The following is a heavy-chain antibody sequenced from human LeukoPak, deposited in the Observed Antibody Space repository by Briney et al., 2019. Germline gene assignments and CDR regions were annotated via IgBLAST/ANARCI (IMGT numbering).Heavy chain of an antibody. V-gene: IGHV3-30*02. CDR2: IRFDGNNE. Sequence: PGGSLRLSCAASGFTFTNYGMHRVRQAPGKGLEWVAFIRFDGNNEYYADPVKGRFTISRDNSKKTLYLHMNSLRAEDTAVYYCAKDRLGDWRGSFDSSPSTNYFDYWGQGTLVTVSS. J-gene: IGHJ4*02. CDR1: GFTFTNYG. CDR3: AKDRLGDWRGSFDSSPSTNYFDY. D-gene: IGHD3-22*01.